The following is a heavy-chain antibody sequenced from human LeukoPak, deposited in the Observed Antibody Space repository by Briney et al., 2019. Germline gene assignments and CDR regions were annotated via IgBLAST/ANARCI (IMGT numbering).Heavy chain of an antibody. CDR1: GGSFSGYY. J-gene: IGHJ4*02. V-gene: IGHV4-34*01. CDR2: INHSGST. Sequence: SETLSLTCAVYGGSFSGYYWSWIRQPPGKGLEWIGEINHSGSTNYNPSLKSRVTISVDTSKNQFSLKLSSVTAADTAVYYCARASYDSSGYYFDYRGQGTLVTVSS. D-gene: IGHD3-22*01. CDR3: ARASYDSSGYYFDY.